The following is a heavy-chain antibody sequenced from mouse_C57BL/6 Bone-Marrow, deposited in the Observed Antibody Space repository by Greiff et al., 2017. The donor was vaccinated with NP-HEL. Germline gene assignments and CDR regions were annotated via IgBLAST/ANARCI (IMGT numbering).Heavy chain of an antibody. CDR1: GFTFSSYG. V-gene: IGHV5-6*01. Sequence: EVQVVESGGDLVKPGGSLKLSCAASGFTFSSYGMSWVRQTPDKRLEWVATISSGGSYTYYPDSVKGRFTISRDNAKNTLYLQMNSLKSEDTAMYYCARRYYYGSSYWFAYWGQGTLVTVSA. D-gene: IGHD1-1*01. J-gene: IGHJ3*01. CDR3: ARRYYYGSSYWFAY. CDR2: ISSGGSYT.